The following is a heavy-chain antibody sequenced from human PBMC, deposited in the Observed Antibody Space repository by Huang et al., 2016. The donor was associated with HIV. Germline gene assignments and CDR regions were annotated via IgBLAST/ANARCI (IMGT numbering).Heavy chain of an antibody. CDR1: GYTFFTYS. J-gene: IGHJ5*02. D-gene: IGHD3-10*01. Sequence: QVQLVQSGPEMKKPGASVHVSCKASGYTFFTYSISWVRQAPGQGLGWSGWVSTYNGHTNYALKFQGRLTLTTDVSTSSAYMELKNLRSDDTAVYYCARFRGPQVTLNWLDPWGQGTLVTVSS. CDR3: ARFRGPQVTLNWLDP. V-gene: IGHV1-18*01. CDR2: VSTYNGHT.